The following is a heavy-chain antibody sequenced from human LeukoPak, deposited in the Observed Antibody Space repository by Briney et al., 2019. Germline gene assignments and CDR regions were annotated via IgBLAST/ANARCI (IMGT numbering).Heavy chain of an antibody. CDR2: IFYSGST. J-gene: IGHJ6*02. CDR3: ARGSPYYYGMDV. CDR1: GGSISSGGYY. V-gene: IGHV4-31*03. Sequence: SQTLSLTCTVSGGSISSGGYYWSWIRQHPGKGLEWIGYIFYSGSTYYNPSLKSRVTISVDTSKNQFSLKLSSVTAADTAVYYCARGSPYYYGMDVWGQGTTVTVSS.